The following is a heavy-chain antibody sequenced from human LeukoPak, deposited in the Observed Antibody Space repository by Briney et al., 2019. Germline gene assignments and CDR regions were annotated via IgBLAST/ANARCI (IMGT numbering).Heavy chain of an antibody. CDR1: GFTFSNAW. CDR3: TTDRGYFDWLSEGY. Sequence: GGSLRLSCAASGFTFSNAWMSWVRQAPGKGLEWVGRIKSKTDGGITDYAAPVKGRLTISRDDSKNTLYLQMNSLKTEDTAVYYCTTDRGYFDWLSEGYWGQGTLVTVSS. CDR2: IKSKTDGGIT. V-gene: IGHV3-15*01. J-gene: IGHJ4*02. D-gene: IGHD3-9*01.